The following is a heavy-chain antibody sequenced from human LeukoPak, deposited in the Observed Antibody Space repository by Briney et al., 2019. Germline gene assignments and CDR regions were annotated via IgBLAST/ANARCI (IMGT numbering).Heavy chain of an antibody. CDR1: GGSFSGYY. V-gene: IGHV4-59*08. D-gene: IGHD3-16*01. J-gene: IGHJ2*01. CDR2: IDHSGST. CDR3: ARHLGSGVHWYFDL. Sequence: PSETLSLTCALYGGSFSGYYWSWIRQTPGKGLEWIGYIDHSGSTKFNPSLESRVTLSVDTSKSHFSLKLTSVTAADTAVYYCARHLGSGVHWYFDLWGRGTLVTVSS.